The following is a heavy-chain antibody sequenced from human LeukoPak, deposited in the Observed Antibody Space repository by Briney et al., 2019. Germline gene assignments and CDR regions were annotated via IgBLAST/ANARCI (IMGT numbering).Heavy chain of an antibody. CDR1: GGSISSSSYY. V-gene: IGHV4-39*07. CDR3: ARVFSGFYSPLDY. J-gene: IGHJ4*02. D-gene: IGHD3-22*01. CDR2: IFYSGST. Sequence: SETLSLTCTVSGGSISSSSYYWGWIRQPPGKGLEWIGNIFYSGSTYYSPSLKSRVTISLDTSRNQFSLKLTSVTAADTAVYYCARVFSGFYSPLDYWGQGTLVTVSS.